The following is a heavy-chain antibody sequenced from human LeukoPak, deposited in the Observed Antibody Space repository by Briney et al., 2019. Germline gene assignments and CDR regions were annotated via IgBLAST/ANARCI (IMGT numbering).Heavy chain of an antibody. CDR1: GFSFSSYA. D-gene: IGHD3-16*01. CDR3: AKDPFGDY. V-gene: IGHV3-23*01. J-gene: IGHJ4*02. Sequence: GGSLRLSCATSGFSFSSYAMSWVRQAPGKGLEWVSGISGSGDSTDYAGSVKGRFTISRDTSKNALYLQMNSLRAEDTAVYYCAKDPFGDYWGQGTLVTVSS. CDR2: ISGSGDST.